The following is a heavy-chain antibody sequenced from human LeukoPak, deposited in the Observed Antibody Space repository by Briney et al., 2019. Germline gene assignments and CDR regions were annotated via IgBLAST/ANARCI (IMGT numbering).Heavy chain of an antibody. CDR2: ISSSGSTI. V-gene: IGHV3-11*01. Sequence: GGSLRLSCAASGFTFSDYYMSWIRQAPGKGLEWVSYISSSGSTIYYADSVKGRFTISRDNAKNSLYLQMNSLRAEDTAVYYCASYDFWSGYYGAFDIWGQGTMVTVSS. J-gene: IGHJ3*02. CDR1: GFTFSDYY. D-gene: IGHD3-3*01. CDR3: ASYDFWSGYYGAFDI.